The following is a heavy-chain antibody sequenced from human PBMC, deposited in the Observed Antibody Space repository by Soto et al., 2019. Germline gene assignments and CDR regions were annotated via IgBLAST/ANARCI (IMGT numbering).Heavy chain of an antibody. V-gene: IGHV1-18*01. CDR3: ARDPPRCSSTSCYGNFDY. Sequence: ASVKVSCKASGYTFTSYGISWVRQAPGQGLEWMGWISAYNGNTNYAQKLQGRVTTTTDTSTSTAYMELRSLRSDDTAVYYCARDPPRCSSTSCYGNFDYWGQGTLVTVSS. CDR1: GYTFTSYG. D-gene: IGHD2-2*01. J-gene: IGHJ4*02. CDR2: ISAYNGNT.